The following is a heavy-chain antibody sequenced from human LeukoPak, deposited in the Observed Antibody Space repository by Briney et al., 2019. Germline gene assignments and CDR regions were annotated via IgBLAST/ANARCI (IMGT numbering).Heavy chain of an antibody. CDR2: INPNSGDT. J-gene: IGHJ4*02. Sequence: GTSVKVSCKASGYSFTGYYMHWVRQAPGQGLEWMGWINPNSGDTHYAQKFQGRVTMTRDTSISTAYMELSRLTSDDTAVYYCARISRGRLGVSGLSDYWGQGTLVTVSS. CDR1: GYSFTGYY. V-gene: IGHV1-2*02. D-gene: IGHD3-16*01. CDR3: ARISRGRLGVSGLSDY.